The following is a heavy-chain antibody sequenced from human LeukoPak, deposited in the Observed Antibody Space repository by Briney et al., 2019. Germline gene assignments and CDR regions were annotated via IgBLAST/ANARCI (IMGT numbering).Heavy chain of an antibody. CDR1: GFTFSSYG. CDR2: ISAGGGAT. V-gene: IGHV3-23*01. D-gene: IGHD2-2*01. J-gene: IGHJ4*02. CDR3: AKGSRGSCSRTYCYPFDY. Sequence: GGSLRLSCAASGFTFSSYGMAWVRQAPGKGLKWVSSISAGGGATYYADSVKGRFTISRDNSKNTLYLQMNRLRAEDTAVYYCAKGSRGSCSRTYCYPFDYWGQGTLVTVSS.